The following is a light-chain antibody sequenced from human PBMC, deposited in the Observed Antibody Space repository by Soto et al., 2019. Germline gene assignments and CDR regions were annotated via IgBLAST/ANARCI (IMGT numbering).Light chain of an antibody. CDR1: QSVSDNH. CDR3: HHYET. Sequence: EIVLTQSPGTLSLSPGERATLSCRASQSVSDNHLAWYHQKPGQPPRLLIYGASNRATGIPDRFSGHGSGTDFTLTISRLEPEDFAVYYCHHYETFGQGTKVDIK. CDR2: GAS. V-gene: IGKV3-20*01. J-gene: IGKJ1*01.